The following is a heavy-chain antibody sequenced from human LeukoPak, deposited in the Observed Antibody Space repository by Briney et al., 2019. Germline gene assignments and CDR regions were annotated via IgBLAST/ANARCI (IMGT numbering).Heavy chain of an antibody. CDR1: GVTFSSYS. V-gene: IGHV3-48*01. CDR2: ISSSGSPI. Sequence: GGSLRLSCAASGVTFSSYSLNWVRQAPGKGLEWVSYISSSGSPIYYADSVKGRFTISRDNAKNSLYLQMNSLRAEDTAVYYCARDRLGVTTPNFDYWGQGTLVTVSS. D-gene: IGHD3-10*01. J-gene: IGHJ4*02. CDR3: ARDRLGVTTPNFDY.